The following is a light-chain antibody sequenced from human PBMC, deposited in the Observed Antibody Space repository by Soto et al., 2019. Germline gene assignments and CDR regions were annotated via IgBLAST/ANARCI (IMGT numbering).Light chain of an antibody. J-gene: IGLJ2*01. V-gene: IGLV1-51*01. CDR1: SSNIGNNY. CDR3: ATWDRSLSVEV. CDR2: DND. Sequence: QSVLTQPPSVSAAPGQKVTISCSGSSSNIGNNYVFWYQQLPGTAPKLLIYDNDKRPSGIPDRFSGSKSGTSATLGITGLQTEDEADYYCATWDRSLSVEVFGGGTKVTVL.